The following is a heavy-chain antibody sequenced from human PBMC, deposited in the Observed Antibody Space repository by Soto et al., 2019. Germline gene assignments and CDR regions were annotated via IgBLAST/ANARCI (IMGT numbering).Heavy chain of an antibody. J-gene: IGHJ6*02. Sequence: SQTLSLTCAISGDSVSSNSAAWNWIRQSPSRGLEWLGRTYYRSKWYNDYAVSVKSRITINPDTSKNQFSLQLNSVTPEDTAVYYCARDGSVCSSTSCYPLGMDVRGQGTTVTVSS. V-gene: IGHV6-1*01. CDR2: TYYRSKWYN. D-gene: IGHD2-2*01. CDR1: GDSVSSNSAA. CDR3: ARDGSVCSSTSCYPLGMDV.